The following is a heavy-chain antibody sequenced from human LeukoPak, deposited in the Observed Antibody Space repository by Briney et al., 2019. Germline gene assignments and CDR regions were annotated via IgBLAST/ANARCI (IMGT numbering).Heavy chain of an antibody. CDR1: GYTFTSYG. Sequence: ASVKVSCKASGYTFTSYGISRVRQAPGQGLEWMGWISAYNGNTNYAQKLQGRVTMTTDTSTSTAYMELRSLRSDDTAVYYCATNENWGTDLHFDYWGQGTLVTVSS. CDR3: ATNENWGTDLHFDY. J-gene: IGHJ4*02. CDR2: ISAYNGNT. V-gene: IGHV1-18*01. D-gene: IGHD7-27*01.